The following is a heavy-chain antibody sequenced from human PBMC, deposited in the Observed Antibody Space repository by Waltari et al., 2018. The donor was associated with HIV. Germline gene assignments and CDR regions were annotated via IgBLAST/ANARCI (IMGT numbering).Heavy chain of an antibody. V-gene: IGHV1-69*02. CDR3: LLGSHYYDTRGYYEV. CDR2: FIPTLKRA. J-gene: IGHJ4*01. Sequence: QVQLDQPGADMKRPGASMMVSCQALGAPFGRFNVIWVRQAYGQGLQWVGSFIPTLKRASHSQKFRARVSLAADQSTTTAFMDLSGLTSNDTAVYFCLLGSHYYDTRGYYEVWGQGTLVTVSS. D-gene: IGHD3-3*01. CDR1: GAPFGRFN.